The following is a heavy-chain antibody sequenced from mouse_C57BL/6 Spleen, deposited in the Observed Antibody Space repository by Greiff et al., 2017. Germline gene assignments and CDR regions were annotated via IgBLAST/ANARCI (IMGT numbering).Heavy chain of an antibody. CDR2: SRNKANDYTT. J-gene: IGHJ1*03. CDR1: GFTFSDFY. V-gene: IGHV7-1*01. Sequence: DVKLVESGGGLVQSGRSLRLSCATSGFTFSDFYMEWVRQAPGKGLEWIAASRNKANDYTTEYSASVKGRFIVSRDTSQSILYLQMNALRAEDTAIYYCARDAGSSGWYFDVWGTGTTVTVSS. D-gene: IGHD3-2*02. CDR3: ARDAGSSGWYFDV.